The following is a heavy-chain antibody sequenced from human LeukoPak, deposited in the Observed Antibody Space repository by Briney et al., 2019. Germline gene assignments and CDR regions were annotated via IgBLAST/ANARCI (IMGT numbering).Heavy chain of an antibody. CDR2: INPNSGDT. J-gene: IGHJ4*02. V-gene: IGHV1-2*02. CDR1: GYTFTGYY. CDR3: ARSSGWYGFDY. Sequence: GASVKVSCKASGYTFTGYYMHWVRQVPGQGLEWMGWINPNSGDTNYAQKFQGRVTMTRDTSISTAYMELSRLRSDDTAVYYCARSSGWYGFDYWGQGTLVTVSS. D-gene: IGHD6-19*01.